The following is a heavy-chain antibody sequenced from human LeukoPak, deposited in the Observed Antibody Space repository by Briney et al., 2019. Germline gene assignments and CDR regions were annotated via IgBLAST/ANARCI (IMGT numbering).Heavy chain of an antibody. V-gene: IGHV3-30*02. CDR2: IRYDGRNK. CDR1: GFTFSTYG. CDR3: AKEIWPTVTTPGHTHFDY. J-gene: IGHJ4*02. D-gene: IGHD4-17*01. Sequence: GGSLRLSCAASGFTFSTYGMHWVRQPPGKGLEWVAFIRYDGRNKYYADSVKGRFTISRDNSKNTLCLQMNSLRAEDTAVYYCAKEIWPTVTTPGHTHFDYWGQGALVTVSS.